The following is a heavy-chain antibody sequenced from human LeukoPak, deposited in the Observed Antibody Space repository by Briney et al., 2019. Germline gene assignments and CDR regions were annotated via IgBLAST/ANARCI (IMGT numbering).Heavy chain of an antibody. CDR2: IYYSGST. V-gene: IGHV4-31*03. CDR1: GGSISSGGYY. J-gene: IGHJ4*02. Sequence: SQTLSLTCTVSGGSISSGGYYWSWIRQHRGKGLEWIGYIYYSGSTYYNPSLKSRVTISVDTSKNQFSLKLSSVTAADTAVYYCASTVWGYFDYWGQGTLVTVSS. D-gene: IGHD3-16*01. CDR3: ASTVWGYFDY.